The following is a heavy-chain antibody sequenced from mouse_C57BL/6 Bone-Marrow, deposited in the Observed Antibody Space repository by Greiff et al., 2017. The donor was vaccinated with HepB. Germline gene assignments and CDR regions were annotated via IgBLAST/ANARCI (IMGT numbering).Heavy chain of an antibody. CDR2: IYPGGGYT. J-gene: IGHJ2*01. D-gene: IGHD1-1*01. CDR1: GYTFTNYW. V-gene: IGHV1-63*01. CDR3: ASRTPYYYGSSYFDY. Sequence: QVQLQQSGAELVRPGTSVKMSCKASGYTFTNYWIGWAKQRPGHGLEWIGDIYPGGGYTNYNEKFKGKATLTADKSSSTAYMQISSLTSEDSAIYYCASRTPYYYGSSYFDYWGQGTTLTVSS.